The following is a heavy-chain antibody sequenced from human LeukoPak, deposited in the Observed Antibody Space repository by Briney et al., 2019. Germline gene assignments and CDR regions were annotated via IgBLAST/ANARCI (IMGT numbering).Heavy chain of an antibody. CDR3: AGSYSGYDFDY. J-gene: IGHJ4*02. D-gene: IGHD5-12*01. Sequence: GGSLRLSCATSGFSLSRNGMHWVRQAPGQGLEWVAFILSDGSCEYYADSVKGRFTISRDTSRNTLFLQMNSLRTEDTAVYYCAGSYSGYDFDYWGQGTLVTVSS. CDR2: ILSDGSCE. V-gene: IGHV3-30*02. CDR1: GFSLSRNG.